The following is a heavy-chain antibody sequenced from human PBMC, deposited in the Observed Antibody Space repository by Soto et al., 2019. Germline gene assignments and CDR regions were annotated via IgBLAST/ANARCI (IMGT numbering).Heavy chain of an antibody. CDR3: ARSSSGSYYLPYFQH. D-gene: IGHD3-10*01. Sequence: SETLSLTCAVSGGSISSSNWWSWVRQPPGKGLEWIGEIYHSGSTNYNPSLKSRVTISVDKSKNQFSLKLSSVTAADTAVYYCARSSSGSYYLPYFQHWGQGTLVTVSS. CDR2: IYHSGST. J-gene: IGHJ1*01. CDR1: GGSISSSNW. V-gene: IGHV4-4*02.